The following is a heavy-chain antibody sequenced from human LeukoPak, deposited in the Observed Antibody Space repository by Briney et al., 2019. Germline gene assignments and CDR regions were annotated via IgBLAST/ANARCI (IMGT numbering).Heavy chain of an antibody. CDR2: ISAYNGNT. Sequence: ASVKVSCKASGYTFTSYGISWVRQAPGQGLEWMGWISAYNGNTNYAQKLQGRVTMTTDTSTSTAYMELRGLRSDDTAVYYCARSSGSYSVNWFDPWGQGTLVTVSS. D-gene: IGHD1-26*01. J-gene: IGHJ5*02. CDR1: GYTFTSYG. V-gene: IGHV1-18*01. CDR3: ARSSGSYSVNWFDP.